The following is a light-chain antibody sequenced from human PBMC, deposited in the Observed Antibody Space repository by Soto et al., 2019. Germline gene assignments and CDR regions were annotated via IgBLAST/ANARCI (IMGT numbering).Light chain of an antibody. CDR3: QQYKTYPLT. CDR2: SVS. CDR1: QGIGNS. V-gene: IGKV1-16*01. J-gene: IGKJ4*02. Sequence: DIQMAQSPSSLSASVGDTVTLTCRASQGIGNSLAWLQQKPGRAPKSLISSVSSLQSGVPSRFSGSRYGADFTLTISNLQPGDFATYYCQQYKTYPLTFGGGTKVAIK.